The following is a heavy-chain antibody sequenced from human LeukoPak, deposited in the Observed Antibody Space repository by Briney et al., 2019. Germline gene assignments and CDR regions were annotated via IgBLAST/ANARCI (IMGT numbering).Heavy chain of an antibody. D-gene: IGHD4-17*01. J-gene: IGHJ5*02. CDR2: IYTSGST. V-gene: IGHV4-61*02. CDR1: GGSISSGSYY. Sequence: PSQTLSLTCTVSGGSISSGSYYWSWIRQPAGKGLEWIGRIYTSGSTNYNPSLKSRVTISVDTSKNQFSLKLSSVTAADTAVYYCAKDSYGDYPHSNQLYNWFDPWGQGTLVTVSS. CDR3: AKDSYGDYPHSNQLYNWFDP.